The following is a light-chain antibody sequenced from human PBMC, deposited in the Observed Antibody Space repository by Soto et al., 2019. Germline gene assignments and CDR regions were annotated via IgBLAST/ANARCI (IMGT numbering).Light chain of an antibody. CDR2: GNN. CDR1: SSNIGSNT. V-gene: IGLV1-44*01. J-gene: IGLJ1*01. Sequence: QSALPQPPSASGTPGQRVTISCSGSSSNIGSNTVSWYQQFPGTAPKLLIYGNNQRPSGVPDRFSGSKSGTSASLAISGLQSEDEADYYCAAWDDSLIGSVFGTGTKVTVL. CDR3: AAWDDSLIGSV.